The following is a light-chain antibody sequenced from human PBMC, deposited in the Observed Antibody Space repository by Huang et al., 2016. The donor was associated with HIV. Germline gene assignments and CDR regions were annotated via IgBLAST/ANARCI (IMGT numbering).Light chain of an antibody. J-gene: IGKJ2*01. CDR2: GAS. V-gene: IGKV1-39*01. CDR1: QSISTS. CDR3: QQSYSTPYT. Sequence: DIQMTQSPSSLSASVGDRVTITCRASQSISTSLNWYQPKPGRAPKLLIYGASSLQSGVPSRFSGSGSGTDFTVTISSLQPEDFATYYCQQSYSTPYTFGQGTNLEIK.